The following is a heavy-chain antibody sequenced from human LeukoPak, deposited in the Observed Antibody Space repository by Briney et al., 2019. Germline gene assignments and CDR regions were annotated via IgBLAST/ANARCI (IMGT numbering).Heavy chain of an antibody. CDR2: IYYSGST. V-gene: IGHV4-39*07. D-gene: IGHD6-13*01. J-gene: IGHJ3*02. CDR1: GGSISSSSYY. CDR3: ARGGSSWYFVYRHQRADAFDI. Sequence: PSETLSLTCTVSGGSISSSSYYWGWIRQPPGKGLERIGSIYYSGSTNYNPSLKSRVTISVDTSKNQFSLKLSSVTAADTAVYYCARGGSSWYFVYRHQRADAFDIWGQGTMVTVSS.